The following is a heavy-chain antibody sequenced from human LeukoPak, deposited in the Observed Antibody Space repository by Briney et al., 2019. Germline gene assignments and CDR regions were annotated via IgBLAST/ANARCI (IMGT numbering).Heavy chain of an antibody. Sequence: PGGSLRLSCAASGFTFSDYNMNWVRQAPGKGLEWVSYITNGGSTIHHADSVKGRFTISRDNAKKTLYLQMDSLRAEDTAVYYCARSIGLTGGGVDVWGQGTTVTVSS. CDR3: ARSIGLTGGGVDV. CDR2: ITNGGSTI. V-gene: IGHV3-11*01. D-gene: IGHD3-9*01. CDR1: GFTFSDYN. J-gene: IGHJ6*02.